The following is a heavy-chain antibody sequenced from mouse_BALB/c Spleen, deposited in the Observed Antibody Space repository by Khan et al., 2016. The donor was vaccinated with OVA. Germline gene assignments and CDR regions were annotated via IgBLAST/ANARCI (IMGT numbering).Heavy chain of an antibody. D-gene: IGHD3-1*01. J-gene: IGHJ2*01. CDR2: TYPGGGYT. V-gene: IGHV1-63*02. CDR3: ARRRAARATWDYFDY. Sequence: VQLQESGAELVRPGTSVKMSCKAAGYTFTNYWLGWVKQKLGHGLEWIGDTYPGGGYTNYNEKFKGKDTLTADTSSRTAYMQLSGRTSEDSDIYYCARRRAARATWDYFDYWGQGTTLTVSS. CDR1: GYTFTNYW.